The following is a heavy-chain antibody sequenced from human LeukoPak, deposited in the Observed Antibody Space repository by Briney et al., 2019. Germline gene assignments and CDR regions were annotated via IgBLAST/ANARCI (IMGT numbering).Heavy chain of an antibody. J-gene: IGHJ4*02. CDR3: ARRSDSGWYVNY. Sequence: GESLKVSCKGSGYSFTNYWIAWVRQMPGKGLELMGIIYPGDSDTRYSPSFQGQVTISADKSISTVYLQWSSLKASDTAMYYCARRSDSGWYVNYWGQGTLVTVSS. CDR2: IYPGDSDT. D-gene: IGHD6-19*01. V-gene: IGHV5-51*01. CDR1: GYSFTNYW.